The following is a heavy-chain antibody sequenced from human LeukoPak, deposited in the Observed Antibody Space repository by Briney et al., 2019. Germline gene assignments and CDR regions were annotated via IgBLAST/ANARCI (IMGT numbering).Heavy chain of an antibody. Sequence: GASVKVSCKASGGGFTFTSHGISWVRQAPGQGLEWMGGTIPIYGSPTYAQKFQGRITITSDESTRTVYMDLSSLRPEDSAVHYCAGFFYDNSGDAFDIWGQGTMVTVSS. CDR2: TIPIYGSP. D-gene: IGHD3-22*01. CDR1: GGGFTFTSHG. V-gene: IGHV1-69*01. J-gene: IGHJ3*02. CDR3: AGFFYDNSGDAFDI.